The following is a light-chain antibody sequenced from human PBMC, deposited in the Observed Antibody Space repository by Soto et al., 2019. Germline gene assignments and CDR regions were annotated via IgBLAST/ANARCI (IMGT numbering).Light chain of an antibody. Sequence: SYELTQPRSLSVAPGKTARITCGGDNIGNKNVQWYQQKSCQAPVLVIYYDDDRPSGIPERFDGSNSGNTATLTISRVEGEDEADYYCQVWDSSSDHVVFGGGTKLTVL. J-gene: IGLJ2*01. CDR1: NIGNKN. CDR3: QVWDSSSDHVV. V-gene: IGLV3-21*01. CDR2: YDD.